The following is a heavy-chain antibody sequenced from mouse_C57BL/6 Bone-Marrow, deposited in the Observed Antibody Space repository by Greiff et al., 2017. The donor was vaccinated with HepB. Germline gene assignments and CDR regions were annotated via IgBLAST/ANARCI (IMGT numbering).Heavy chain of an antibody. J-gene: IGHJ2*01. D-gene: IGHD2-1*01. Sequence: VKVVESGPGLVQPSQSLSITCTVSGFSLTSYGVHWVRQSPGKGLEWLGVIWSGGSTDYNAAFISSLSISKDNSKTQVFFKMNSLQADDTAIYYGSRRRDYGNYVPRFDYWGQGTTLTVSS. CDR2: IWSGGST. CDR1: GFSLTSYG. V-gene: IGHV2-2*01. CDR3: SRRRDYGNYVPRFDY.